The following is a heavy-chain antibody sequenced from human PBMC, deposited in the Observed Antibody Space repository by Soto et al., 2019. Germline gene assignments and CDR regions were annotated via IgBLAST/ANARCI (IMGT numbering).Heavy chain of an antibody. J-gene: IGHJ4*02. Sequence: QITLNESGPTQVKPRQTLTLTCTFSGFSLTTRGVGVGWIRQSPGKAPEWLALIYWDDDKRYSPSLQSRLTITKDTSKNQVVLTMADLDPADTATYYCAHRVLRTVFGLVTTTAIYFDFWGQGTPVAVSS. D-gene: IGHD3-3*01. CDR1: GFSLTTRGVG. CDR2: IYWDDDK. CDR3: AHRVLRTVFGLVTTTAIYFDF. V-gene: IGHV2-5*02.